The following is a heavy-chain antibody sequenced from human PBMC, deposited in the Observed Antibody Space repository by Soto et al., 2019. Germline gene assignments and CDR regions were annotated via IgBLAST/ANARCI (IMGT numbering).Heavy chain of an antibody. CDR2: IDPSDSYT. D-gene: IGHD2-2*01. CDR3: ASYPSIVVVPAAPLDAFEI. J-gene: IGHJ3*02. CDR1: GYSFTSYW. V-gene: IGHV5-10-1*01. Sequence: PGESLKISCKGSGYSFTSYWISWVRQMPGKGLEWMGRIDPSDSYTNYSPSFQGHVTISADKSISTAYLQWSSLKASVTAMYYCASYPSIVVVPAAPLDAFEIWGQGTMVTVSS.